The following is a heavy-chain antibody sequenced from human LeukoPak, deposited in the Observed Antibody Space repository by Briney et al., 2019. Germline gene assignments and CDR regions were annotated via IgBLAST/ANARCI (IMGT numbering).Heavy chain of an antibody. V-gene: IGHV5-51*01. D-gene: IGHD2-2*01. CDR3: ARPHCSSTSCRSDGYYFDY. Sequence: GESLKISCKGSGYSFTSYWIGWVRQMPGKGLEWMGIIYPGDSDTRYSPSFQGQVTISVDKSISTAYLQWSSLKASDTAMYYCARPHCSSTSCRSDGYYFDYWGQGTLVTVSS. CDR2: IYPGDSDT. J-gene: IGHJ4*02. CDR1: GYSFTSYW.